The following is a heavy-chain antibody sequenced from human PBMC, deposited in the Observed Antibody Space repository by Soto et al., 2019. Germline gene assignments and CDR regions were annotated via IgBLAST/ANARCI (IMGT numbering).Heavy chain of an antibody. J-gene: IGHJ4*02. D-gene: IGHD3-9*01. CDR3: ARILKGGTFDWLQIDC. Sequence: GSGPTLVNPPQTLTLTCTFSGFSLTTSRMCVTWIRQPPGKALEWLALINWRDNKYYTTSLKTRLTLSKDTSKNQVALTLTNMDPVDTGTYYCARILKGGTFDWLQIDCWGQGTLVTVSS. V-gene: IGHV2-70*01. CDR2: INWRDNK. CDR1: GFSLTTSRMC.